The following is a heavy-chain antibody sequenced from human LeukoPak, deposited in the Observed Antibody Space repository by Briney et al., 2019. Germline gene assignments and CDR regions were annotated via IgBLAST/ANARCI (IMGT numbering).Heavy chain of an antibody. V-gene: IGHV3-21*04. D-gene: IGHD6-19*01. CDR3: ARQSSGWYFDY. CDR2: IGGSSSYT. Sequence: PGGSLRLSCAAAGFTFSSYSMNWVRQAPGKGLEWVSCIGGSSSYTYYADSVKGRFTVSRDNAKNSLFLQMNSLRAEDTAVYYCARQSSGWYFDYWGQGTLVTVSS. J-gene: IGHJ4*02. CDR1: GFTFSSYS.